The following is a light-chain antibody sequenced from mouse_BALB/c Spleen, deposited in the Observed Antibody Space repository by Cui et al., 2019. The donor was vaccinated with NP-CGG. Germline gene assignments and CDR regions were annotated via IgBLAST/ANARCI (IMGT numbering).Light chain of an antibody. CDR2: GTN. CDR3: ALWYSNHWV. V-gene: IGLV1*01. J-gene: IGLJ1*01. CDR1: TGAVRTSNY. Sequence: QAVVTQASAPTTSPGETVTLTCRSSTGAVRTSNYANWVQEKPDHLFTGLIGGTNNRAPGVPARFSGSLIGDKAALTITGAQTEDEAMYFCALWYSNHWVFGGGTKLTVL.